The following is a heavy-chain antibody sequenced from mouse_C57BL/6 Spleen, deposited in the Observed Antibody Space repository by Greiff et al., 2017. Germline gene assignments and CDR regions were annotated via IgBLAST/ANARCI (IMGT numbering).Heavy chain of an antibody. CDR1: GYTFTSYW. CDR2: IDPSDSYT. J-gene: IGHJ3*01. D-gene: IGHD1-1*01. V-gene: IGHV1-59*01. Sequence: VKLQQPGAELVRPGTSVKLSCKASGYTFTSYWMHWVKQRPGQGLEWIGVIDPSDSYTNYNQKFKGKATLTVDTSSSTAYMQLSSLTSEDSAVYYCARGDGSSLAWFAYWGQGTLVTVSA. CDR3: ARGDGSSLAWFAY.